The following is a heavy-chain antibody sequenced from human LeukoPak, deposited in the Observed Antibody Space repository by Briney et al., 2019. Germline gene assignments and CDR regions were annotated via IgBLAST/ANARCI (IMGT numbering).Heavy chain of an antibody. CDR3: ARDWTGGYDSSAPYWFDP. D-gene: IGHD3-22*01. CDR1: RGTFNSYG. CDR2: IIPILGIA. J-gene: IGHJ5*02. V-gene: IGHV1-69*04. Sequence: SVTVSRKASRGTFNSYGIIWVGQAPAPRLEWLGRIIPILGIANYAQKFQGRVTITADKSTSTAYMVLSSLRSDDTGVYYCARDWTGGYDSSAPYWFDPWGQGTLVTVSS.